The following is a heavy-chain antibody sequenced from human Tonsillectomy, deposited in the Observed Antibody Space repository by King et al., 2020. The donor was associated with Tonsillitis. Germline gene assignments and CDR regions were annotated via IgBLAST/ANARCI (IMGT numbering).Heavy chain of an antibody. D-gene: IGHD1-26*01. CDR1: GFPFNNYA. CDR2: ISGSGGST. J-gene: IGHJ3*02. CDR3: AKELGDEVGDGFDI. Sequence: DVQLVESGGGLVQPGGSLRLSCAASGFPFNNYAMSWVRQPPGKGLDWVSAISGSGGSTYYADSVKGRFTISRDNSKNTQYLQMNSLRVEETAVYYCAKELGDEVGDGFDIWGQGTMVTVSS. V-gene: IGHV3-23*04.